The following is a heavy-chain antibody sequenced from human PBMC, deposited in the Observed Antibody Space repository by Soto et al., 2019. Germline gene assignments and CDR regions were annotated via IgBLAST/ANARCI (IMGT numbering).Heavy chain of an antibody. CDR1: GGSISSGDYY. V-gene: IGHV4-30-4*01. Sequence: SETLSLTCTVSGGSISSGDYYWSWIRQPPGKGLEWIGYIYYSGSTYYNPSLKSRVTISVDTSKNQFSLKLSSVTAADTAVYYCARDWSHDYGDDNWFDPWGQGTLVTVSS. J-gene: IGHJ5*02. D-gene: IGHD4-17*01. CDR3: ARDWSHDYGDDNWFDP. CDR2: IYYSGST.